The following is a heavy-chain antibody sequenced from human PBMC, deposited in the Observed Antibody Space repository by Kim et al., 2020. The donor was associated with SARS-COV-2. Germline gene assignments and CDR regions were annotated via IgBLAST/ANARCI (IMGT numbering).Heavy chain of an antibody. CDR2: IRSKAYGGTT. CDR1: GFTFGDYA. V-gene: IGHV3-49*04. J-gene: IGHJ6*02. CDR3: TREIRYFAWLFRRDYYYSGVDV. Sequence: GGSLRLSCTASGFTFGDYAMSWVRQAPGKGLEWVGFIRSKAYGGTTEYAASVKGSFTISRDDYKSIAYLQMNSLKTEDIAVYYCTREIRYFAWLFRRDYYYSGVDVSGQGTTVTVSS. D-gene: IGHD3-9*01.